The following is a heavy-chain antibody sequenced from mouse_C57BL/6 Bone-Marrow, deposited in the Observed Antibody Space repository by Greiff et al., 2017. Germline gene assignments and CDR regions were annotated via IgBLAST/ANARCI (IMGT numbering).Heavy chain of an antibody. J-gene: IGHJ1*03. CDR1: GYSITSGYY. CDR3: ARDGDYGSHWYFDV. CDR2: ISYDGSN. V-gene: IGHV3-6*01. D-gene: IGHD1-1*01. Sequence: ESGPGLVKPSQSLSLTCSVTGYSITSGYYWNWIRQFPGNKLEWMGYISYDGSNNYNPSLKNRIPITRDTSKNQFFLKLNSVTTEDTATYYCARDGDYGSHWYFDVWGTGTTVTVSS.